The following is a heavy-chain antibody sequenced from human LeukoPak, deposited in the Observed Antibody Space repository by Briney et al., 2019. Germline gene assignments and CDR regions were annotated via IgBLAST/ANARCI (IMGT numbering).Heavy chain of an antibody. D-gene: IGHD2/OR15-2a*01. V-gene: IGHV4-39*07. CDR1: GGSISSSSYY. Sequence: PSETLSLTCTVSGGSISSSSYYWGWIRQPPGKGLEWIGSIYYSGSTYYNPSLKSRVTISVDTSKNQFSLKLSSVTAADTAVYYCARDEYWFDPWGQGTLVTVSS. J-gene: IGHJ5*02. CDR3: ARDEYWFDP. CDR2: IYYSGST.